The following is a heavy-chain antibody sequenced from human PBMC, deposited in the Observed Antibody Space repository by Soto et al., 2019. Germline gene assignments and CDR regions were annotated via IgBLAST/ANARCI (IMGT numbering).Heavy chain of an antibody. V-gene: IGHV6-1*01. CDR1: GDSVSSNSAG. Sequence: SQTLSLTCAITGDSVSSNSAGWSWVRQSPSRGLEWLGRTYYRSKWYYEYAVSVGGRITINPDTSKNQYSLQPNSVTPEDTAVYFCARGEQYSGRIFDYWGQGTLVTVSS. CDR3: ARGEQYSGRIFDY. D-gene: IGHD1-26*01. J-gene: IGHJ4*01. CDR2: TYYRSKWYY.